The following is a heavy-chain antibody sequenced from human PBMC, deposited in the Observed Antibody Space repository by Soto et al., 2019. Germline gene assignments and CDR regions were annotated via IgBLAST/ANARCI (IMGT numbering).Heavy chain of an antibody. CDR2: IRSKAYGGTT. V-gene: IGHV3-49*03. D-gene: IGHD3-3*01. Sequence: GGSLRLSCTASGFTFGDYAMSWFRQAPGKGLEWVGFIRSKAYGGTTEYAASVKSRFTISRDDSKSIAYLQMNSLKTEDTAVYYCTRDARIRFLEWLRNWFDPWGQGTLVTVSS. CDR1: GFTFGDYA. CDR3: TRDARIRFLEWLRNWFDP. J-gene: IGHJ5*02.